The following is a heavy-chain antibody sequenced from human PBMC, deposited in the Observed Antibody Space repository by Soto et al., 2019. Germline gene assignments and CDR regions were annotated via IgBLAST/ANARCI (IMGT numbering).Heavy chain of an antibody. D-gene: IGHD1-26*01. V-gene: IGHV3-23*01. CDR2: ISAGGGST. Sequence: EVELLESGGGLVQPGGSLRLSCAASGFTFITYAMSWVRQAPGKGLEWVSTISAGGGSTHYAGSVKGRFTISRDNSKNTLYLQMDSLRAEDTAVYYCAKVEGVSYAASDYWGQGTLVTVSS. CDR3: AKVEGVSYAASDY. J-gene: IGHJ4*02. CDR1: GFTFITYA.